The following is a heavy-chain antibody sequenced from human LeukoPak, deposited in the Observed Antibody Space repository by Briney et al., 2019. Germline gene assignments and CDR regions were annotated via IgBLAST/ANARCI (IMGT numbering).Heavy chain of an antibody. D-gene: IGHD2-21*02. Sequence: GGSLRLSCAASGFTFDDYAMHWVRQAPGKGLEWVSGISWNSGSIGYADPVKGRFTISRDNAKNSLYLQMDSLRAEDTALYYCAKDIGYCGGDCYSTRGGSFDYWGQGTLVTVSS. CDR3: AKDIGYCGGDCYSTRGGSFDY. J-gene: IGHJ4*02. CDR2: ISWNSGSI. V-gene: IGHV3-9*01. CDR1: GFTFDDYA.